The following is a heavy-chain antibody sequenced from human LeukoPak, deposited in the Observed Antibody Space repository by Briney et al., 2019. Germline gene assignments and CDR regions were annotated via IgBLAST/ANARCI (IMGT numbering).Heavy chain of an antibody. Sequence: GGSLRLSCAASGFTFSSYSMNWVRQAPGKGLEWVSSISSSSSYIYYADSVKGRFTISRDNAKNSLYLQMNSLRAEDTAVYYCARPLYSYYDFWSGEDAFDIWGQGTMVTVSS. CDR1: GFTFSSYS. J-gene: IGHJ3*02. CDR3: ARPLYSYYDFWSGEDAFDI. V-gene: IGHV3-21*01. CDR2: ISSSSSYI. D-gene: IGHD3-3*01.